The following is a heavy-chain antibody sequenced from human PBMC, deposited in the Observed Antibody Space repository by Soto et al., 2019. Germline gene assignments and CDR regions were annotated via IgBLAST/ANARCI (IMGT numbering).Heavy chain of an antibody. V-gene: IGHV6-1*01. D-gene: IGHD3-3*02. CDR3: AGELDIHHGLGY. CDR1: WGSVSSNTAT. J-gene: IGHJ4*02. Sequence: PSPTLSLTCAISWGSVSSNTATWNWVRQSPSRGLEWLGRTYYRSNWNFDYALSVKSRITINPDTSNTQFSLQLNSLTPEDTAVYYCAGELDIHHGLGYWGPGTSVTVSS. CDR2: TYYRSNWNF.